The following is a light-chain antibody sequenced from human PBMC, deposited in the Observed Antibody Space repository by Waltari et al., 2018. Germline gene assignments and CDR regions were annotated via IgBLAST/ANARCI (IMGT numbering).Light chain of an antibody. CDR1: QAIDNY. V-gene: IGKV1-16*01. CDR3: QQRNSFPWT. J-gene: IGKJ1*01. CDR2: LAS. Sequence: GDRVVITCRASQAIDNYVAWYQQTPGKAPKALIYLASNLEAGVPTRFSGSGSGTEFSLTISSLQPEDFGIYFFQQRNSFPWTFGQGTRVEVK.